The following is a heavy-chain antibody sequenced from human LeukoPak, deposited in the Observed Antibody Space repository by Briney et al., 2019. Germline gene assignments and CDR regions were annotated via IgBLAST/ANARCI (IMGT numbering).Heavy chain of an antibody. CDR3: ARRGTGTYYYFDY. J-gene: IGHJ4*02. CDR1: GFTFSSYA. CDR2: ISGSGGST. Sequence: PGGSLRLSCAASGFTFSSYAMSWVRQAPGKGLEWVSAISGSGGSTNYADSVKGRFTISRDNSKSTLYLQMNSLRAEDTALYHCARRGTGTYYYFDYWGQGTLVTVSS. D-gene: IGHD1-26*01. V-gene: IGHV3-23*01.